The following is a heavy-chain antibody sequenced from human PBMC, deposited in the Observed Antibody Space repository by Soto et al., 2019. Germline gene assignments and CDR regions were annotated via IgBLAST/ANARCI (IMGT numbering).Heavy chain of an antibody. D-gene: IGHD4-17*01. J-gene: IGHJ4*02. V-gene: IGHV3-23*01. Sequence: EVQVLESGGGLVQPGGSLRLTCAASGFTFSAYAMGWVRQAPGKGLERVSTVTGSGVTTYYADSVKGRFTDSRVNSKNTLYLQRNSLRAEDTAVYYCVKDRRAQDVDYDPATPYLGQGNLVTVSS. CDR3: VKDRRAQDVDYDPATPY. CDR1: GFTFSAYA. CDR2: VTGSGVTT.